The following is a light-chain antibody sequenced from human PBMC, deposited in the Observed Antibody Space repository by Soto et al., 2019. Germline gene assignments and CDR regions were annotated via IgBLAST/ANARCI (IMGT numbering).Light chain of an antibody. V-gene: IGLV2-8*01. J-gene: IGLJ1*01. CDR3: SSYAGSSYV. Sequence: QSALTQPPSASGSPGQSVTISCPGTSSDVGGYNYVSWYQQHPGKAPKLIIYEVTKRPPGVPDRFSGSKSGSTASLTVSGLQADDEADYYCSSYAGSSYVFGTGTKVTVL. CDR2: EVT. CDR1: SSDVGGYNY.